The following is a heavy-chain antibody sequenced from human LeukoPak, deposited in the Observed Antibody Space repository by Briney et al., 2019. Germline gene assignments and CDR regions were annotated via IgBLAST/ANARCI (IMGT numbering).Heavy chain of an antibody. CDR3: ARGLGYCSSTSCYTAAY. CDR1: GGSFSGYY. CDR2: INHSGST. D-gene: IGHD2-2*02. Sequence: SETLSLTCAVYGGSFSGYYWSWIRQPPGKGLEWIGEINHSGSTNYNPSLKSRATISVDTSKNQFSLKLSSVTAADTAVYYCARGLGYCSSTSCYTAAYWGQGTLVTVSS. J-gene: IGHJ4*02. V-gene: IGHV4-34*01.